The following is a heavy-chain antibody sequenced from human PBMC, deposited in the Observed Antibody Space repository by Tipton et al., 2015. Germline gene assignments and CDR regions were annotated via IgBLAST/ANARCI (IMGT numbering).Heavy chain of an antibody. CDR1: GFTFDDYA. D-gene: IGHD3-10*01. V-gene: IGHV3-9*01. J-gene: IGHJ5*02. CDR3: ARHTGDFRIPMWFHP. CDR2: ITWNSDNI. Sequence: SLRLSCAASGFTFDDYAMHWVRQAPGKGLEWVSGITWNSDNIGYADSVEGRFTISRDNDNSSLYLHMNSLRAEDTAMYYCARHTGDFRIPMWFHPWGQGTLVTVSS.